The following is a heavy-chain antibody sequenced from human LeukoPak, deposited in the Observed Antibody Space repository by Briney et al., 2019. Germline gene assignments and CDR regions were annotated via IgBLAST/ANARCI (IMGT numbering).Heavy chain of an antibody. Sequence: ASVKVSCKASGYTFTGYYMHWVRQAPGQGLEWMGWINPNSGGTNYAQKLQGRVTMTTDTSTSTAYMELRSLRSDDTAVYYCARAGYCGGDCYSYFDYWGQGTLVTVSS. V-gene: IGHV1-2*02. D-gene: IGHD2-21*02. CDR3: ARAGYCGGDCYSYFDY. J-gene: IGHJ4*02. CDR1: GYTFTGYY. CDR2: INPNSGGT.